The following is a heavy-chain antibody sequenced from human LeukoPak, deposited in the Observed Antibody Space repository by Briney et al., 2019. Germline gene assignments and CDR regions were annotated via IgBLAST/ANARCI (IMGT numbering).Heavy chain of an antibody. CDR2: FSASGGTT. CDR1: GFTFSRSA. Sequence: PGGSLILSCAAAGFTFSRSARNWLRKAAGEGLELVSSFSASGGTTYYADSVQGRFTISRDNSKHPLSVQMNSLRAEATAVYYCAKAHYSGSYYFDSWGQGTLVTVSS. D-gene: IGHD1-26*01. J-gene: IGHJ4*02. V-gene: IGHV3-23*01. CDR3: AKAHYSGSYYFDS.